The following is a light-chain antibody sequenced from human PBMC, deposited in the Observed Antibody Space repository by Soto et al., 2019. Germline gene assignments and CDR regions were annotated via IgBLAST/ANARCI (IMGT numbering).Light chain of an antibody. CDR3: QSYDSSLSPVV. Sequence: QSVLTQPPSVSGAPGQRVTISCTGSSSNIGAGYDVHWYQQLPGTAPKLLIYGNSNRPSGVPDRFSGSKSGTSASLAITGLXAXDXAXXYCQSYDSSLSPVVFGGGTKLTVL. CDR1: SSNIGAGYD. J-gene: IGLJ2*01. V-gene: IGLV1-40*01. CDR2: GNS.